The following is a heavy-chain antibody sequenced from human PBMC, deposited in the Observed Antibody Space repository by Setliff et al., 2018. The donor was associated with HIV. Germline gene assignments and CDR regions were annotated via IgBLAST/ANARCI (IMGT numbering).Heavy chain of an antibody. V-gene: IGHV1-69*10. J-gene: IGHJ6*02. CDR2: IIPILGIA. D-gene: IGHD6-13*01. CDR1: GGTFSSYA. Sequence: SVTVSCKASGGTFSSYAISWVRQAPGQGLEWMGGIIPILGIANYAQKFQGRVTITADESTSTAYMELSSLRSEDTAVYYCASPAGNYYYGMDVWGQGTTVTVSS. CDR3: ASPAGNYYYGMDV.